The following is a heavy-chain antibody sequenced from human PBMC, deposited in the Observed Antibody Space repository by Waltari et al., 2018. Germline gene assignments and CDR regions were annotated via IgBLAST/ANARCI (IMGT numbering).Heavy chain of an antibody. CDR3: SKRLEI. CDR1: GFSSDW. CDR2: INEDGGEK. J-gene: IGHJ3*02. V-gene: IGHV3-7*01. Sequence: EVQLVESGGGLVQPAGSLSLSCEASGFSSDWMDWVSQAPGKGLQWVAKINEDGGEKYYLGSVKGRFTISRDNAKKLVYLEMNSLRAEDTAIYYCSKRLEIWGRGTMVAVSS.